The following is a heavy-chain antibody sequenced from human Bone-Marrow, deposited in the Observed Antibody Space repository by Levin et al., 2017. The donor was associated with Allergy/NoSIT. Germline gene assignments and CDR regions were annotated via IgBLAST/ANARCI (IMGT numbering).Heavy chain of an antibody. CDR2: IYYSGAT. CDR3: AKSRGDDSTCDYYYGLDV. V-gene: IGHV4-39*01. Sequence: SETLSLTCTVSGGSITNYNHYWDWVRQSPGKGLEWIGNIYYSGATYYNPSLKSRATISVDTSKNQFSLNLSSVTAADTAVYYFAKSRGDDSTCDYYYGLDVWGPGTTVTVAS. J-gene: IGHJ6*02. CDR1: GGSITNYNHY. D-gene: IGHD2-21*01.